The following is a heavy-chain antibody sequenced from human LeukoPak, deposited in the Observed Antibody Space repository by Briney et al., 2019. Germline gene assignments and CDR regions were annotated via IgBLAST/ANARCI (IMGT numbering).Heavy chain of an antibody. J-gene: IGHJ4*02. CDR1: GFTFSTYW. V-gene: IGHV3-74*01. Sequence: GESLRLSCADSGFTFSTYWMHWVRQAPGKGLLWVARINTDGSSTLYADSVKGRFTISRDNAKSTLYLQMDSLRPEDTAVYYCARVDPTGDGYNCFDSWGQGTLVTVSS. CDR3: ARVDPTGDGYNCFDS. CDR2: INTDGSST. D-gene: IGHD5-24*01.